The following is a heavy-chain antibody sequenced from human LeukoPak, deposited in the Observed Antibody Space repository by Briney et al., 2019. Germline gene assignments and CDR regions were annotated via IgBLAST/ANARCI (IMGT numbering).Heavy chain of an antibody. Sequence: ASVKVSCKASGYTFSGYYMHWVRQAPGQGLEWMGWINPNSGGTNYAQKFQGRVTMTRDTSISAAYMELSRLRSDDTAVYYCARGYPLSTTAAGTYFQHWGQGTLVTVSS. CDR3: ARGYPLSTTAAGTYFQH. CDR2: INPNSGGT. D-gene: IGHD6-13*01. V-gene: IGHV1-2*02. CDR1: GYTFSGYY. J-gene: IGHJ1*01.